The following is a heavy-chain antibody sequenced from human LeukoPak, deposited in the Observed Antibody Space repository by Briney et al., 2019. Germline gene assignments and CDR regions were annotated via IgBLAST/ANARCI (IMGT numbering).Heavy chain of an antibody. D-gene: IGHD1-7*01. V-gene: IGHV4-39*07. Sequence: PSETLSLTCAVSGGSIIRSTYSWAWIRQPPGKGLEWIGNIHYVGSTYYNPSLKSRVTISVDTSKNQFSLKLSSVTAADTAVYYCARMNLYYYYYMDVWGKGTTVTVSS. J-gene: IGHJ6*03. CDR2: IHYVGST. CDR1: GGSIIRSTYS. CDR3: ARMNLYYYYYMDV.